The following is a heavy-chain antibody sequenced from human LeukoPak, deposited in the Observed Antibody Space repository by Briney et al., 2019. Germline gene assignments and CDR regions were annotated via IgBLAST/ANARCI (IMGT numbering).Heavy chain of an antibody. CDR1: GFTLSSNP. D-gene: IGHD1-1*01. V-gene: IGHV3-23*01. CDR3: ATTKQARRYFDY. Sequence: PGGSLRLSCAGSGFTLSSNPLSWVRQAPGKGLEWVSAINPSGGNTYYADSVRGRFTISRDNSKNTLYLQMNTLRAEDTAAYYCATTKQARRYFDYWGQGTLVTVSS. CDR2: INPSGGNT. J-gene: IGHJ4*02.